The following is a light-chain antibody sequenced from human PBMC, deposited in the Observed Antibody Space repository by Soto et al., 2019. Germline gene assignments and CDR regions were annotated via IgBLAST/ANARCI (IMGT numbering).Light chain of an antibody. CDR3: QQYGRTSWT. J-gene: IGKJ1*01. CDR1: QSVSTNF. CDR2: GAS. Sequence: EIVLTQAPGTLSLSPGEGATLSCRASQSVSTNFFAWYQQKPGQAPRLLIYGASTRATGIPDRFSGSGSGTDFTLTISRLEPEDFAVYYCQQYGRTSWTFGHGTKV. V-gene: IGKV3-20*01.